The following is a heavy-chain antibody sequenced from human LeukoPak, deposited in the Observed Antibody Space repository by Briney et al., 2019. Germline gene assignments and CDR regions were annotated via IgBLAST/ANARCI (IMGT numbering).Heavy chain of an antibody. Sequence: GGSLRLSCAASGFTFSSYSMNWVRQAPGKGLEWVSYISSSSSTIYYADSVKGRFTISRDNAKNSLYLQMNSLRAEDTAVYYCAREDIVVVVAASGYYYYGMDVWGQGTTVTVSS. V-gene: IGHV3-48*04. J-gene: IGHJ6*02. CDR2: ISSSSSTI. CDR3: AREDIVVVVAASGYYYYGMDV. D-gene: IGHD2-15*01. CDR1: GFTFSSYS.